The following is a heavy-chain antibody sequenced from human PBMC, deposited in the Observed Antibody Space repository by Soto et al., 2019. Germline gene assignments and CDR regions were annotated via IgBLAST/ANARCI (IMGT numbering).Heavy chain of an antibody. CDR1: GFTFGSYA. Sequence: EVQLLESGGGLVQPGGSLRLSCAASGFTFGSYAMSWVRQAPGKGLEWVSSIGAGYGTYYADPVKGRFTISRDNSKNTLYLQMNSLRADDTAIYYCATPYSSSWFSPFDYWGQGSLVTVSS. D-gene: IGHD6-13*01. V-gene: IGHV3-23*01. J-gene: IGHJ4*02. CDR3: ATPYSSSWFSPFDY. CDR2: IGAGYGT.